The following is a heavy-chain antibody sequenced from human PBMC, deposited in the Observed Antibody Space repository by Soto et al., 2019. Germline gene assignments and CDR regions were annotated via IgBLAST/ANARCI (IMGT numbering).Heavy chain of an antibody. Sequence: GGSLRLSCAASGFTVSSNYMSWVCQAPGKGLEWVSVIYSGGSTYYADSVKGRFTISRDNSKNTLYLQMNSLRAEDTDVYYCAILAVAGTGPFDYWGQGTLVTVSS. J-gene: IGHJ4*02. CDR2: IYSGGST. CDR3: AILAVAGTGPFDY. CDR1: GFTVSSNY. D-gene: IGHD6-19*01. V-gene: IGHV3-66*01.